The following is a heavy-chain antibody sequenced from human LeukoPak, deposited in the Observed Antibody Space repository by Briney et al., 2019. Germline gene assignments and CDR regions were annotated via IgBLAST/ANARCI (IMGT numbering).Heavy chain of an antibody. Sequence: SETLSLTCTVSGYSITSSSWWGWIRQPPGKGLEWIGYIYHSGTTYYNPSLQSRVTMSVDTSKNQFSLKLSSVTAVDTAVYYCARKENVYYYFDYWGQGTLVTVSS. CDR1: GYSITSSSW. V-gene: IGHV4-28*01. CDR2: IYHSGTT. CDR3: ARKENVYYYFDY. D-gene: IGHD3-10*01. J-gene: IGHJ4*02.